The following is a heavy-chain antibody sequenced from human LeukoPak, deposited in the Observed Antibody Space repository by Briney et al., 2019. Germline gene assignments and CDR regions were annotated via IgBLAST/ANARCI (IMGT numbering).Heavy chain of an antibody. D-gene: IGHD1-1*01. Sequence: SETLSLTCTVSGGSISSYYWSWLRQPPGKGLEWLGNIYYSGSTNYNPSLKSRVTISVDTSKNQFSLKLSSVTAADTAVYYCARVRLSWNDVFRGNYYMDVWGKGTTVTVSS. J-gene: IGHJ6*03. CDR1: GGSISSYY. V-gene: IGHV4-59*01. CDR2: IYYSGST. CDR3: ARVRLSWNDVFRGNYYMDV.